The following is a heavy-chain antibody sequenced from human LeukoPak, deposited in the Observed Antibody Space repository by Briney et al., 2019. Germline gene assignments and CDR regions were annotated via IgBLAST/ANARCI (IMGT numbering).Heavy chain of an antibody. D-gene: IGHD3-16*02. V-gene: IGHV4-34*01. CDR3: ARHIGGGIEDMDV. Sequence: SETLSLTCAVYGGSFSGYYWSWIRQPPGKGLEWIGEINPSVSTNYNPSLKSRVTISVDTSKNQFTLKLDSVTAADTAVYYCARHIGGGIEDMDVWGKGTKVTVSS. J-gene: IGHJ6*03. CDR2: INPSVST. CDR1: GGSFSGYY.